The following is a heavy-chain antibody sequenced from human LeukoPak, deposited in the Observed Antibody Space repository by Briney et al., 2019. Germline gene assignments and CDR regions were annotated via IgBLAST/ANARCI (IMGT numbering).Heavy chain of an antibody. CDR3: ARDSGYGHYYFDY. J-gene: IGHJ4*02. D-gene: IGHD3-10*01. CDR2: IYSEGNDGTT. V-gene: IGHV3-23*03. Sequence: PGGSLRLSCAASGFTFRDYTMNWVRQAPGKGLEWVSVIYSEGNDGTTYYADSVKGRFTISRDNSKNTLYLQMNSLRAEDTAVYYCARDSGYGHYYFDYWGQGALVTVSS. CDR1: GFTFRDYT.